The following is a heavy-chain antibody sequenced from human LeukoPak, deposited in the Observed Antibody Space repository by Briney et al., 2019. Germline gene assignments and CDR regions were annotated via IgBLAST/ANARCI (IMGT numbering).Heavy chain of an antibody. V-gene: IGHV3-9*01. CDR3: ARKEDYYGSGSLDY. J-gene: IGHJ4*02. CDR1: GFTFDDYA. Sequence: GGSLRLSCAASGFTFDDYAMHWVRQAPGKGLEWVSGISWNSGSIGYADSVKGRFTISRDNAKNSLYLQMNSLRAEDTAVYYCARKEDYYGSGSLDYWGQGTLVTVSS. CDR2: ISWNSGSI. D-gene: IGHD3-10*01.